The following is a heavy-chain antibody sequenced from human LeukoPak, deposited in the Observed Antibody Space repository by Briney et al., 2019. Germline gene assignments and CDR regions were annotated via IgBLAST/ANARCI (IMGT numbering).Heavy chain of an antibody. CDR3: SIDIWPWHFDL. Sequence: GGSLRLSCAASGFTFSTSGLHWVRQPPGKGLEWVAYIATVGSLQYSGHSVSGRFSISRDHFKNALYIQKKILRAEDPAVYFFSIDIWPWHFDLWGRGTLVTVSS. J-gene: IGHJ2*01. CDR1: GFTFSTSG. CDR2: IATVGSLQ. D-gene: IGHD2-21*01. V-gene: IGHV3-30*02.